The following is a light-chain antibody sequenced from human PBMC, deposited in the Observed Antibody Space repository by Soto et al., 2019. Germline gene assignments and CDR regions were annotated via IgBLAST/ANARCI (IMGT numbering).Light chain of an antibody. CDR2: GAS. J-gene: IGKJ5*01. V-gene: IGKV3-20*01. CDR1: QRVSSGY. Sequence: EIGLTQSPGTLSLSPGERATLSCRASQRVSSGYLAWYQQKPGQAPRLLIYGASNRATDIPDRFSGRGSGTDFTLTISRLGPEDSAVYYCEQYVNSHPSSTFGQGTRLEIK. CDR3: EQYVNSHPSST.